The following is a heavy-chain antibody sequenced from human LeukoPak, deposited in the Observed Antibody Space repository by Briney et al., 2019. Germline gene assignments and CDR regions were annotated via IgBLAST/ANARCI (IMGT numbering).Heavy chain of an antibody. CDR3: ARDYKNGYFDY. CDR2: ISGSVGNT. V-gene: IGHV3-23*01. D-gene: IGHD1-1*01. CDR1: GLTSSRSA. J-gene: IGHJ4*02. Sequence: GSLRLSCTASGLTSSRSAMSWVRQAPGKGLEWVSFISGSVGNTYYADSVKGRFTISRDNSKNTLYLQMNSLRAEDTAVYYCARDYKNGYFDYWGQGTLVTVSS.